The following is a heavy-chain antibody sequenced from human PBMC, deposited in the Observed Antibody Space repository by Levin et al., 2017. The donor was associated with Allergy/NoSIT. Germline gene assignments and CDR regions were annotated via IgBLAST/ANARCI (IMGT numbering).Heavy chain of an antibody. CDR1: GFTFSTFG. V-gene: IGHV3-33*01. CDR2: IWDDGSNK. CDR3: ARDRLLGVGGSRVYYYYYMDV. D-gene: IGHD3-10*01. Sequence: GGSLRLSCAASGFTFSTFGMHWVRQAPGKGLEWVAVIWDDGSNKYYADSVQGRFTISRDNSKNTLYLQMNSLRDEDTAVYYCARDRLLGVGGSRVYYYYYMDVWGKGTTVTVSS. J-gene: IGHJ6*03.